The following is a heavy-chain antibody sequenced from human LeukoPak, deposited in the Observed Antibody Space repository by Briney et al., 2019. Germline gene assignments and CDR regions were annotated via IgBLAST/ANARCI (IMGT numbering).Heavy chain of an antibody. J-gene: IGHJ1*01. CDR1: GFTFSNYW. Sequence: GGSLRLSCEGSGFTFSNYWMGWVRQAPGKGLQWVANIKTDGSEKYYVDSVKGRFTISRDDAKNSLYLQMNSLRAEDTAVYYCATYSSLNRREFQYWGQGTLLTVSS. D-gene: IGHD3-22*01. CDR3: ATYSSLNRREFQY. CDR2: IKTDGSEK. V-gene: IGHV3-7*01.